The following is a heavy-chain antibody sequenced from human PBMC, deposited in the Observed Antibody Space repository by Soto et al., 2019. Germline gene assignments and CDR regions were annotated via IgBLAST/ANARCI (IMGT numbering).Heavy chain of an antibody. CDR2: IYYSGST. J-gene: IGHJ5*02. D-gene: IGHD6-19*01. CDR1: GGSISSGDYY. V-gene: IGHV4-30-4*01. Sequence: SETLSLTCTVSGGSISSGDYYWSWIRQPPGTGLEWIGYIYYSGSTYYTPSLKSRVTISIDTSKNHFSLKLSSVTATDTAVYYCARGYSSGWYVIGWFDPWGQGTLVTVSS. CDR3: ARGYSSGWYVIGWFDP.